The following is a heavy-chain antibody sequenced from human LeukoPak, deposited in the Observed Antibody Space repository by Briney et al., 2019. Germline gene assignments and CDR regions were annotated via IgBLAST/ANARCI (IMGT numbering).Heavy chain of an antibody. J-gene: IGHJ6*04. CDR3: ARGALRIAAVDYYYYGMDV. CDR1: GGTFSSYA. Sequence: SVKVFCKASGGTFSSYAISWERQAPGQGLEWMGGIIPIFGTANYAQKFQGRVTITADESTSTAYMELSSLRSEDTAVYYCARGALRIAAVDYYYYGMDVWGKGTTVTVSS. D-gene: IGHD6-13*01. V-gene: IGHV1-69*13. CDR2: IIPIFGTA.